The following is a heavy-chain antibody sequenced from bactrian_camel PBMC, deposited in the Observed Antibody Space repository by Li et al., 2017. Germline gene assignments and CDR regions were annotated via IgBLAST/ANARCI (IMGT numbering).Heavy chain of an antibody. Sequence: DVQLVESGGGSVQAGGSLRLSCAASGFTSSSYCMGWFRQAPGKEREGVAGIGSDGSTAYADSVKGRFTISRDNAKNTLYLQMNSLKPEDTAMYYCAADRGDGGFCYPWLHLSYYAIDYWDQGTQVTVS. D-gene: IGHD2*01. CDR3: AADRGDGGFCYPWLHLSYYAIDY. CDR1: GFTSSSYC. J-gene: IGHJ4*01. V-gene: IGHV3S67*01. CDR2: IGSDGST.